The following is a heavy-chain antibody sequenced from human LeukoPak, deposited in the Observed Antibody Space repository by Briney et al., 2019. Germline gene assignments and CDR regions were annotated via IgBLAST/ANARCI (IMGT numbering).Heavy chain of an antibody. J-gene: IGHJ3*02. D-gene: IGHD4-23*01. CDR3: ARGPPPTTVVTPGAFDI. CDR1: GGSISSHY. V-gene: IGHV4-34*01. CDR2: INHSGST. Sequence: KPSETLSLTCTVSGGSISSHYWSWIRQPPGKGLEWIGEINHSGSTNYNPSLKSRVTISVDTSKNQFSLKLSSVTAADTAVYYCARGPPPTTVVTPGAFDIWGQGTMVTVSS.